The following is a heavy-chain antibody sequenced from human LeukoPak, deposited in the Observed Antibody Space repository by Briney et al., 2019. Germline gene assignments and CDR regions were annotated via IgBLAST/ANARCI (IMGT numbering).Heavy chain of an antibody. V-gene: IGHV4-59*01. Sequence: PSETLSLTCTVSGGSISSYYWSWIRQPPGKGLEWIGYIYYSGSTNYNPSLKSRVTISVDTSKNQFSLKLSSVTAADTAVYYCARTIAAAGTFDYWGRGTLVTVSS. CDR2: IYYSGST. J-gene: IGHJ2*01. D-gene: IGHD6-13*01. CDR1: GGSISSYY. CDR3: ARTIAAAGTFDY.